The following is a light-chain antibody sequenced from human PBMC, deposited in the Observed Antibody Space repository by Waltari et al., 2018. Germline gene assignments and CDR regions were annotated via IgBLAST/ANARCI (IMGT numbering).Light chain of an antibody. CDR1: QSLLHFSNNEFY. CDR2: WAS. CDR3: QQYYSIPYT. J-gene: IGKJ2*01. Sequence: DIVMTQSPDYLAVSLGERATINCKSSQSLLHFSNNEFYLAWYQQKPGQSPKLLVHWASTRESGVPDRFSGSGSGREFTLTISSLQAEDVAVYYCQQYYSIPYTFGQGTRLEIK. V-gene: IGKV4-1*01.